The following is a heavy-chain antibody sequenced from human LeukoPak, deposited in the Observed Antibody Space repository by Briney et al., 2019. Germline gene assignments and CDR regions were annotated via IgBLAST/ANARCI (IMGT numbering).Heavy chain of an antibody. V-gene: IGHV4-4*07. J-gene: IGHJ4*02. CDR1: GGSISSYY. D-gene: IGHD3-9*01. CDR3: AGASAHDYDILTGYYRFDY. Sequence: ASETLSLTCTASGGSISSYYWSWIRQPAGKGLEWIGRIHTSGSTNYNPSLKSRVTISVDTSKNQFSLKLSSVTAADTAVYYCAGASAHDYDILTGYYRFDYWGQGTLVTVSS. CDR2: IHTSGST.